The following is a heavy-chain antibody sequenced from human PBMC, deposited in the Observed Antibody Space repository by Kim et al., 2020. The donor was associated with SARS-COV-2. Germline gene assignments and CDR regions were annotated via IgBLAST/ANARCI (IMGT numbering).Heavy chain of an antibody. CDR3: ARGRSTTFDY. Sequence: GGSLRLSCAASGFSISSYWIHWVRQAPGKGLVWVSRISSDGSSTSYADSVKGRFTISRDNARNTLYLQMNSLRAEDTAVYYCARGRSTTFDYWGQGTLVTVSS. V-gene: IGHV3-74*01. J-gene: IGHJ4*02. D-gene: IGHD1-1*01. CDR2: ISSDGSST. CDR1: GFSISSYW.